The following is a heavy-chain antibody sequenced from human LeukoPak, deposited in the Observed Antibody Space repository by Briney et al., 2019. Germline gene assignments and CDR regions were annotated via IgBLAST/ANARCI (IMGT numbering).Heavy chain of an antibody. J-gene: IGHJ3*02. CDR3: ARGWSGYDTVAQDAFDI. Sequence: GGSLRLSCAASGFTVSSNYMSWVRQAPGKGLEWVSVIYSGGSTYYADSVNGRFTISRDNSKNTLYLQMNSLRAEDTAVYYCARGWSGYDTVAQDAFDIWGQGTMVTVSS. CDR2: IYSGGST. V-gene: IGHV3-66*01. D-gene: IGHD5-12*01. CDR1: GFTVSSNY.